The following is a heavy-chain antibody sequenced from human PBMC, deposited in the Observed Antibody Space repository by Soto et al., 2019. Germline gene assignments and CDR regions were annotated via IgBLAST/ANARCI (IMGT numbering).Heavy chain of an antibody. CDR2: ISGSGGST. D-gene: IGHD6-19*01. V-gene: IGHV3-23*01. CDR3: AKVEKWLVQGNFQH. CDR1: GFTFSSYA. J-gene: IGHJ1*01. Sequence: GGSLRLSCAASGFTFSSYAMSWVRQAPGKGLEWVSAISGSGGSTYYADSVKGRFTISRDNSKNTLYLQMNSLRAEDSAVYYCAKVEKWLVQGNFQHWGQGTLVTVSS.